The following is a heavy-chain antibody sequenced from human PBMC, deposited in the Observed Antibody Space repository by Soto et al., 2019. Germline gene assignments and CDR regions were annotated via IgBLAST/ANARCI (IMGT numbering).Heavy chain of an antibody. CDR3: ARQGRLYYDILTGYYSSGLLDY. V-gene: IGHV1-69*01. J-gene: IGHJ4*02. CDR2: IIPIFGTA. D-gene: IGHD3-9*01. CDR1: GGTFSSYA. Sequence: SVKVSCKASGGTFSSYAISWVRQAPGQGLEWMGGIIPIFGTANYAQKFQGGVTITADESTSTAYMELSSLRSEDTAVYYCARQGRLYYDILTGYYSSGLLDYWGQGTLVTVSS.